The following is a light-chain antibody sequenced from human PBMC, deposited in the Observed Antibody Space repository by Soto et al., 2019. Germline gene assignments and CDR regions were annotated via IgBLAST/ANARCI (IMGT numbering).Light chain of an antibody. CDR2: KAS. CDR3: QHYNSYSEA. Sequence: DIQMTQSPSTVSASVGDRVTITCRASQSISSWLAWYQHKPGKAPKLLIYKASSLEGGVPSRFSGSGSGTEFTLTISSLQPDDFATYYCQHYNSYSEAFGQGTKVDIK. J-gene: IGKJ1*01. V-gene: IGKV1-5*03. CDR1: QSISSW.